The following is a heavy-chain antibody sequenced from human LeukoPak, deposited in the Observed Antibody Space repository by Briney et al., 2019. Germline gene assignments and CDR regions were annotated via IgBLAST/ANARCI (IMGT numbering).Heavy chain of an antibody. Sequence: GGSLRLSCAASGLPFSSYSMHWVRQAPGNGLEWGAVISNDGSHKYYADSVKGRFIISRDNSKNTLSLQMNTLRPDDTAVFYCARDPNRLADYGGDYFDHWGQGTLVTVSS. CDR1: GLPFSSYS. CDR3: ARDPNRLADYGGDYFDH. J-gene: IGHJ4*02. V-gene: IGHV3-30*04. CDR2: ISNDGSHK. D-gene: IGHD4-23*01.